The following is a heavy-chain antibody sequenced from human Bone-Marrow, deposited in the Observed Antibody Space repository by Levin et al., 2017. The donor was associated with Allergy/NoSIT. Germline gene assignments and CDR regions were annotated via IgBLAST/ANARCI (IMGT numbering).Heavy chain of an antibody. D-gene: IGHD5-18*01. CDR2: IWYDVSDK. Sequence: GGSLRLSCEASGFSFNSHGMHWVRQGPGKGLEWVAVIWYDVSDKYYADSVKGRFTISRDNFKNTLYLQMNSLRAEDTAVYYCARDTAIVSYYYYYMDVWGKGTTVTVSS. J-gene: IGHJ6*03. CDR3: ARDTAIVSYYYYYMDV. CDR1: GFSFNSHG. V-gene: IGHV3-33*01.